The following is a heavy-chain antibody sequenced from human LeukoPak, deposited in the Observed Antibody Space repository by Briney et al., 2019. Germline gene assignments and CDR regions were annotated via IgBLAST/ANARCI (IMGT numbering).Heavy chain of an antibody. J-gene: IGHJ1*01. CDR1: GYTFSSYD. CDR3: ARRVGSGWPVQH. Sequence: ASVKVSCKASGYTFSSYDVNWVRQATGQGLEWMGWMNPNSGNTGYAQKFQGRLNMARNTSIDTAYMELSSLRSDDTAVYYCARRVGSGWPVQHWGQGTLVTVSS. V-gene: IGHV1-8*01. D-gene: IGHD6-19*01. CDR2: MNPNSGNT.